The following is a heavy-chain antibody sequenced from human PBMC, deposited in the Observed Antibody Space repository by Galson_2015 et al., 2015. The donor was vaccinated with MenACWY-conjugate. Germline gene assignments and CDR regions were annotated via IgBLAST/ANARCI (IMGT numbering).Heavy chain of an antibody. D-gene: IGHD6-13*01. Sequence: ETLSLTCTVSGASITGSNYWWVWIRQPPGEGLEWIASVFKSETSNYNPSLKSRVTISIDESKNQFSLKLNSVTAADTAVYYCVVAAAGDFDYWGQGTLVSVSS. CDR3: VVAAAGDFDY. J-gene: IGHJ4*02. V-gene: IGHV4-39*01. CDR2: VFKSETS. CDR1: GASITGSNYW.